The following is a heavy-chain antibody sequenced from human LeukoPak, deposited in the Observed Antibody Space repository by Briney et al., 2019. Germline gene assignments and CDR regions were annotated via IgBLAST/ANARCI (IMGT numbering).Heavy chain of an antibody. CDR2: IYSSGST. CDR1: GGSISSYH. CDR3: ARLGYTSNWYKIDY. V-gene: IGHV4-59*08. J-gene: IGHJ4*02. D-gene: IGHD6-13*01. Sequence: SETLSLTCSVSGGSISSYHWSWIRQPPGKGLEWIGYIYSSGSTNYNPSLESRVTISVDTSKNQLSLKLSSVTAADTAVYYCARLGYTSNWYKIDYWGQGTLVTVSS.